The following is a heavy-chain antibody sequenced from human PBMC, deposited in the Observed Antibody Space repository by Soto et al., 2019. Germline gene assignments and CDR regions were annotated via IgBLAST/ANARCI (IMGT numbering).Heavy chain of an antibody. CDR3: ASLAIGTIIRGAPDF. CDR1: GFTSSDYY. J-gene: IGHJ4*02. CDR2: ISSGGSSI. D-gene: IGHD3-10*01. V-gene: IGHV3-11*01. Sequence: VGSLRLSCAASGFTSSDYYMTWIRQAPGKGLEWVSYISSGGSSIYYADSVKGRFTISRDNAKNSLYLQMNSLRAEDTAMYYCASLAIGTIIRGAPDFWGQGTLVTVSS.